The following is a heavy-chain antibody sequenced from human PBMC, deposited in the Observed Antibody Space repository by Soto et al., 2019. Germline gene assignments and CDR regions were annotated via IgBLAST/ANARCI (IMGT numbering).Heavy chain of an antibody. Sequence: QAQWVQSGAEVKKPGASVKVSCKASGYTFYSQSISWVRQAPGQGLEGMGRISADNGNTKYAQKLRGRFTMTTETSTSTVYMELRNLRSDDTAVYYCARCIQQDYYYGRDVWGQETTVTVSS. CDR1: GYTFYSQS. D-gene: IGHD5-18*01. V-gene: IGHV1-18*01. CDR3: ARCIQQDYYYGRDV. CDR2: ISADNGNT. J-gene: IGHJ6*02.